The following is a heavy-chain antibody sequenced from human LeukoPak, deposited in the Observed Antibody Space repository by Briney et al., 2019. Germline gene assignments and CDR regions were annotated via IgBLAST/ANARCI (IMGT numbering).Heavy chain of an antibody. V-gene: IGHV3-7*01. J-gene: IGHJ4*02. CDR3: ARVLPVASRDY. CDR1: GFTFSTYW. Sequence: GGSLRLSCAASGFTFSTYWMSWVRQAPGKGLEWVANIKQDGSDKFYVDSVKGRFTISGDNAKNSMHLQMSSLRAEDTAIYYCARVLPVASRDYWGQGTLVTVSS. D-gene: IGHD2-2*01. CDR2: IKQDGSDK.